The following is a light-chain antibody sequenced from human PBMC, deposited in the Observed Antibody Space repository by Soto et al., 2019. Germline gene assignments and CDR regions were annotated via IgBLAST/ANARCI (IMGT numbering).Light chain of an antibody. CDR1: QSISSY. CDR2: AAS. J-gene: IGKJ2*01. V-gene: IGKV1-39*01. CDR3: QQRYSTPPNT. Sequence: IQMTQSPSSLSASVGDRVTITCRASQSISSYLNWYQQKPGKAPKLLIYAASSLQSGVPSRFSGSGSGTDFTLTISSLQPEDFATYYCQQRYSTPPNTFGQGTKVDIK.